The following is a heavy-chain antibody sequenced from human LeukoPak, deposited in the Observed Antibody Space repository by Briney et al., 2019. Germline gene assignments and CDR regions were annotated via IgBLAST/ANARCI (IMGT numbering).Heavy chain of an antibody. J-gene: IGHJ4*02. CDR1: GFTFSGYG. CDR2: ISYDGSNK. Sequence: PGGSLRLSCAASGFTFSGYGMHWVRQAPGKGLEWVAVISYDGSNKYYADSVKGRFTISRDNSKNTLYLQMNSLRAEDTAVYYCAKDTAMGYWGQGTLVTVSS. CDR3: AKDTAMGY. D-gene: IGHD5-18*01. V-gene: IGHV3-30*18.